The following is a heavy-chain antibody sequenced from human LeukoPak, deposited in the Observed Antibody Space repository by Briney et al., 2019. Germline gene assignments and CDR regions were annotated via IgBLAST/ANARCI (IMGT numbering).Heavy chain of an antibody. Sequence: GGSLRLSCAVSGFTFSSYSMNWVRQAPGKGLEWVSSISTTSSYIYCADSVKGRFSISRDNAKNLLYLQMNSLRAEDTAVYYCARSVLRYFDWLLLVSGDAFDIWGQGTMVTVSS. V-gene: IGHV3-21*01. J-gene: IGHJ3*02. CDR1: GFTFSSYS. D-gene: IGHD3-9*01. CDR3: ARSVLRYFDWLLLVSGDAFDI. CDR2: ISTTSSYI.